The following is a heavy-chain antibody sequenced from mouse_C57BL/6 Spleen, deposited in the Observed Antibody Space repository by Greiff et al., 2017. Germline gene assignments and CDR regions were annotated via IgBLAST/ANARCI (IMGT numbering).Heavy chain of an antibody. D-gene: IGHD1-1*01. Sequence: QVQLQQSGAELARPGASVKLSCKASGYTFTSYGISWVKQKTGQGLEWIGDINPNNGGTSYNQKFKGKDTLTVDKSSSTAYMELRSLTSEDSAVYYCARSGTTVVDWYCDVWGTGTTVTVSS. J-gene: IGHJ1*03. CDR3: ARSGTTVVDWYCDV. V-gene: IGHV1-81*01. CDR2: INPNNGGT. CDR1: GYTFTSYG.